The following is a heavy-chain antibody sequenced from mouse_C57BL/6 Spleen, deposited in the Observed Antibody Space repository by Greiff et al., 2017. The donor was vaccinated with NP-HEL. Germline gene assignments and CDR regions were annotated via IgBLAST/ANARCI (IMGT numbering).Heavy chain of an antibody. CDR3: ARDGNSAWFAY. J-gene: IGHJ3*01. D-gene: IGHD2-1*01. V-gene: IGHV3-6*01. Sequence: EVQLQESGPGLVKPSQSLSLTCSVTGYSITSGYYWNWIRQFPGNKLEWMGYISYDGSNNYNPSLKNRISITRDTSKNQFFLKLNSVTTEDTATYYCARDGNSAWFAYWGQGTLVTVSA. CDR1: GYSITSGYY. CDR2: ISYDGSN.